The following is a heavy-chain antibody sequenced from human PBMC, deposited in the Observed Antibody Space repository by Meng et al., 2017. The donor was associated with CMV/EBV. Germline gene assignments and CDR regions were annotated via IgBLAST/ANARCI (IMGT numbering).Heavy chain of an antibody. J-gene: IGHJ5*02. Sequence: SETLSLTCTVSGGSISSSSYYWGWIRQPPGKGLEWIGSIYYSGSTYYNPSLKSRVTISVDTSKNQLSLKLSSVTAADTAVYYCARHAQGIAAAGTHGWFDPWGQGTLVTVSS. V-gene: IGHV4-39*01. CDR3: ARHAQGIAAAGTHGWFDP. CDR1: GGSISSSSYY. CDR2: IYYSGST. D-gene: IGHD6-13*01.